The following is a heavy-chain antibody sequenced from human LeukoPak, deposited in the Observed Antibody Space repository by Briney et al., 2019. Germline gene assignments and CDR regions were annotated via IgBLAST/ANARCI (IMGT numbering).Heavy chain of an antibody. CDR2: IKQDGSEK. Sequence: GGSLRLSCAASGFTFSSYWMSWVRQAPGKGLEWVANIKQDGSEKYYVDSVKGRFTISRDNAKNSLYLQMSSLTADDTAVYYCARLTGPQWLLLPFWFDSWGQGTLVTVSS. V-gene: IGHV3-7*01. CDR1: GFTFSSYW. CDR3: ARLTGPQWLLLPFWFDS. J-gene: IGHJ5*01. D-gene: IGHD3-22*01.